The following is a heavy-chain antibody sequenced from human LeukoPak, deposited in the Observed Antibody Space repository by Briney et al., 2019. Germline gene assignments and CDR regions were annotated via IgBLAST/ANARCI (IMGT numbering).Heavy chain of an antibody. D-gene: IGHD2-2*01. V-gene: IGHV1-24*01. J-gene: IGHJ4*02. CDR3: ASRVVVVPAAPPEQFDY. CDR1: GYTLTELS. CDR2: FDPEDGET. Sequence: ASVKVSCKVSGYTLTELSMHWVRQAPGKGLEWMGGFDPEDGETIYAQKFQGRVTMTEDTSTDTAYMELSSLRSEDTAVYYCASRVVVVPAAPPEQFDYWGQGTLVTVSS.